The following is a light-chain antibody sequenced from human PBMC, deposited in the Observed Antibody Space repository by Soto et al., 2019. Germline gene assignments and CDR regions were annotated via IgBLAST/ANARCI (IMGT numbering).Light chain of an antibody. CDR1: QVINSY. CDR2: VAS. Sequence: DIQLTQSPSFLSASVGDRVTITCRASQVINSYLACYQQKPGKAPQILIHVASSLQSGVRSWFSGSGSATVITVTISSLQTEDFATDYCQQLNSFPRTFGQGTRVDI. V-gene: IGKV1-9*01. CDR3: QQLNSFPRT. J-gene: IGKJ1*01.